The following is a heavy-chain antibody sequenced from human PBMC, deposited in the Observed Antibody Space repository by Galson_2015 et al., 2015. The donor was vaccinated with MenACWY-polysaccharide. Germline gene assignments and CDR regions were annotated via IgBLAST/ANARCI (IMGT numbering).Heavy chain of an antibody. D-gene: IGHD4-17*01. J-gene: IGHJ5*02. V-gene: IGHV4-31*03. CDR1: GGSISSGSHH. Sequence: TLSLTCSVSGGSISSGSHHWTWIRQLPGKGLEWIGYIYYSGNTYYNPPLKSRLTISRDTSKNQFSLNLSSVSDADTAVYYCAGIPSTETSYGWFDPWGQGTLVTVSS. CDR2: IYYSGNT. CDR3: AGIPSTETSYGWFDP.